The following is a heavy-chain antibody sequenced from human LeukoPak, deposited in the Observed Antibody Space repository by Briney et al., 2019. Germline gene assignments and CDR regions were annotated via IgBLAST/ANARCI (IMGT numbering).Heavy chain of an antibody. D-gene: IGHD3-22*01. V-gene: IGHV3-64*01. J-gene: IGHJ5*02. CDR1: GFTISSYA. CDR3: ARVNSAGSGYYSA. Sequence: AGGSLRLSCAASGFTISSYAMHWVRQAPGKGLEYVSAISSNGGSTYYANSVKGRFTISRDNSKNTLYLQMGSLRAEDMAVYYCARVNSAGSGYYSAWGQETLVTVSS. CDR2: ISSNGGST.